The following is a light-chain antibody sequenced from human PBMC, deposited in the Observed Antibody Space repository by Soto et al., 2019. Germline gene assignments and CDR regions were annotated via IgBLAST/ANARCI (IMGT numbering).Light chain of an antibody. CDR2: DAS. CDR1: QTVRNN. CDR3: QQYNNWPPIT. Sequence: SPGERATLSCRASQTVRNNYLAWYQQKPGQAPRLLIYDASSRATGIPDRFSGGGSGTDFTLTISSLQSEDFAIYYCQQYNNWPPITFGQGTRLEIK. J-gene: IGKJ5*01. V-gene: IGKV3D-15*01.